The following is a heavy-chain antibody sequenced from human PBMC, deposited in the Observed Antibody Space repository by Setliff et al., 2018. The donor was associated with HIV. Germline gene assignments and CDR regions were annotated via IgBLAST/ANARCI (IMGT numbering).Heavy chain of an antibody. V-gene: IGHV4-4*09. CDR1: GGSFSDYY. Sequence: PSETLSLTCTVSGGSFSDYYRSWIRQPPGKGLEWIGYIYTSGSTNYNPSLKSRVTISVDTSKNQFSLELRSVTAADTAVYYCARGVRGSNKVLPALRSWGQGTLVTVSS. CDR2: IYTSGST. D-gene: IGHD2-2*01. J-gene: IGHJ5*02. CDR3: ARGVRGSNKVLPALRS.